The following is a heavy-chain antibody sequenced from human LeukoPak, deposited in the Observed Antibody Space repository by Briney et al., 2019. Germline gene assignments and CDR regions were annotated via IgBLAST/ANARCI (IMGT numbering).Heavy chain of an antibody. CDR1: GYTFTSYD. CDR2: INPNSGGT. CDR3: ARPVSLDAFDI. V-gene: IGHV1-8*02. J-gene: IGHJ3*02. Sequence: ASVKVSCKASGYTFTSYDINWVRQATGQGLEWMGRINPNSGGTNYAQKFQGRVTMTRDTSTSTVYMELSSLRSEDTAVYYCARPVSLDAFDIWGQGTMVTVSS.